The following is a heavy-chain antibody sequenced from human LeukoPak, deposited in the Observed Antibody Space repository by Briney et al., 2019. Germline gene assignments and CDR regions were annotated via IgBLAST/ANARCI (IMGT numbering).Heavy chain of an antibody. CDR1: GFTFSSHA. CDR3: AKGHSNNWDHFDY. V-gene: IGHV3-23*01. D-gene: IGHD1/OR15-1a*01. J-gene: IGHJ4*02. CDR2: ISGSGGST. Sequence: PGGSLRLSCAASGFTFSSHAMSWVRQAPGKGLEWVSLISGSGGSTYYSDSVKGRFTISRDNSKNTLYLQMHSLRAEDTAVYYCAKGHSNNWDHFDYWGQGALVTVSS.